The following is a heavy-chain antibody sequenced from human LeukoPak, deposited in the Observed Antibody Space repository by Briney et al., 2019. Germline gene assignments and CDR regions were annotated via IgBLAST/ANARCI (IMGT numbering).Heavy chain of an antibody. V-gene: IGHV4-30-2*01. J-gene: IGHJ5*02. Sequence: SETLSLTCAVSGGPIITHDYSWHWLRQPPGKGLEWIGYIYHSGTTYYNPSLKSRVTISVDGSKNQFSLRLNSVTAADTAVYYCARGRGWNWFDPWGQGTLVTVSS. CDR2: IYHSGTT. CDR3: ARGRGWNWFDP. CDR1: GGPIITHDYS. D-gene: IGHD3-10*01.